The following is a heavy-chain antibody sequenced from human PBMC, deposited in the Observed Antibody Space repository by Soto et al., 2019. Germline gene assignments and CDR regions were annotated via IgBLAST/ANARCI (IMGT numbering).Heavy chain of an antibody. V-gene: IGHV4-59*01. D-gene: IGHD2-15*01. CDR2: IYYSGST. CDR3: AREGKYCSGGSCSDAFDI. J-gene: IGHJ3*02. Sequence: LSLTCTVSGGSISSYYWSWIRQPPGKGLEWIGYIYYSGSTNYNPSLKSRVTISVDTSKNQFSLKLSSVTAADTAVYYCAREGKYCSGGSCSDAFDIWGQGTMVTVSS. CDR1: GGSISSYY.